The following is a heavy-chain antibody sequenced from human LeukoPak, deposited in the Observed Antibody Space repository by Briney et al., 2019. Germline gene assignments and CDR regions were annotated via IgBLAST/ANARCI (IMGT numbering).Heavy chain of an antibody. D-gene: IGHD2-15*01. V-gene: IGHV4-59*01. Sequence: PSETLYLTCTVSGGSISSYYWSRIRQPPGKGLEWIEYIYYSGSTNYNPSLKSRVTISVDTSKNQFSLKLSSVTAADTAVYYCARTNCSGGSCYSDYGGQGTLVTVSS. CDR1: GGSISSYY. CDR2: IYYSGST. CDR3: ARTNCSGGSCYSDY. J-gene: IGHJ4*02.